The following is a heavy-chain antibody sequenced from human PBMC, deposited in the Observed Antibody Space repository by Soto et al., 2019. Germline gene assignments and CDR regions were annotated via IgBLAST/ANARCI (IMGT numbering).Heavy chain of an antibody. CDR1: GFTFSSYS. D-gene: IGHD5-12*01. J-gene: IGHJ6*02. Sequence: EVQLVESGGGLVQPGGSLRLSCAASGFTFSSYSMNWVRQAPGKGLEWVSYISSSSSTIYYADSVKGRFTISRDNAKNSLYLQTNSLRDEDTAVYYCARDRSGYDSLPYYYYGMDVWGQGTTVTVSS. CDR2: ISSSSSTI. V-gene: IGHV3-48*02. CDR3: ARDRSGYDSLPYYYYGMDV.